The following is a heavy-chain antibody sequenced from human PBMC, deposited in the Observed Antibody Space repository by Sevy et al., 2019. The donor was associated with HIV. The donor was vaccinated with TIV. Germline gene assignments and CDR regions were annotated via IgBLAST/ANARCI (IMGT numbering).Heavy chain of an antibody. D-gene: IGHD3-22*01. J-gene: IGHJ4*02. Sequence: RGSLRLSCAASGFTFSSYAMSWVRQAPGKGLEWVSAISGSGGSTYYADSVKGRFTISRDNSKNTLYLQMNSLRAEDTAVYYCAKAITYYYDSSGYYYFDYWGQGTLVTVSS. CDR3: AKAITYYYDSSGYYYFDY. CDR2: ISGSGGST. V-gene: IGHV3-23*01. CDR1: GFTFSSYA.